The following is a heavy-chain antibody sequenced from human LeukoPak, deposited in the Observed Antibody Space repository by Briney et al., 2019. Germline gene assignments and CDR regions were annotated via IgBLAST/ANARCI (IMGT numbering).Heavy chain of an antibody. CDR1: GFTFDDFA. V-gene: IGHV3-9*01. D-gene: IGHD6-19*01. CDR2: ISWNSGDI. CDR3: VKLSSGSGSKFGFGS. J-gene: IGHJ4*02. Sequence: GGSLRLSCAASGFTFDDFALHWVRQAPGKGLEWVSGISWNSGDIGYADSVKGRFTISRDNAKNSLYLQMNSLRAEDTAVYYCVKLSSGSGSKFGFGSWGQGTLVTVLS.